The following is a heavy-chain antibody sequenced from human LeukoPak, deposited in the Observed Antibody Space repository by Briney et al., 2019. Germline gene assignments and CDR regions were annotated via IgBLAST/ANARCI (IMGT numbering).Heavy chain of an antibody. D-gene: IGHD4-23*01. CDR3: ARENDYGGNFRYGYFDY. CDR2: ISSGSSNI. J-gene: IGHJ4*02. Sequence: PGGSLRLSCAASGFTFSTYSMNWVRQAPGQGLEWVSYISSGSSNIYSADSVKGRFTISRDNAKNSLYLQMNSLRAEDTAVYYCARENDYGGNFRYGYFDYWGQGTLVTVSS. V-gene: IGHV3-48*01. CDR1: GFTFSTYS.